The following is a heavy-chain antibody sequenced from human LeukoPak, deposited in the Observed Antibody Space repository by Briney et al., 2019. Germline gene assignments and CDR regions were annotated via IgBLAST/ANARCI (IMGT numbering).Heavy chain of an antibody. D-gene: IGHD3-10*01. V-gene: IGHV3-30*02. Sequence: GGSLRLSCVASGITFSNYGMHWVRQAPGKGLEWVAFIRFDGSNRYYADSVKGRFTISRDTSKNTLYLQMNSLRAEDTAVYYCAPPPYGSAPKDWGQGTLVTVSS. CDR3: APPPYGSAPKD. CDR1: GITFSNYG. CDR2: IRFDGSNR. J-gene: IGHJ4*02.